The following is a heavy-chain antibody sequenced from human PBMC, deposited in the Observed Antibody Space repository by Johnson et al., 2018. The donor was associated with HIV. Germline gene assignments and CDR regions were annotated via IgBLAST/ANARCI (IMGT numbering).Heavy chain of an antibody. J-gene: IGHJ3*02. Sequence: VQLVESGGDLVQTGRSLRLSCTASGFTFGDYAMSWFRQAPGKGLEWVGFIRSRAYGETTEYAASVKGRFTISRDNSKNTLYLQMNSLKTEDTGVYYCTTDGVGDNIVSAFDMWGQGTMVTVSS. V-gene: IGHV3-49*03. CDR1: GFTFGDYA. D-gene: IGHD2/OR15-2a*01. CDR2: IRSRAYGETT. CDR3: TTDGVGDNIVSAFDM.